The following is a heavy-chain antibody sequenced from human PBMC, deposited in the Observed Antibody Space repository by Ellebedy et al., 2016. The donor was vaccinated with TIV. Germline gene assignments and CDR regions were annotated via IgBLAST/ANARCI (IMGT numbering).Heavy chain of an antibody. D-gene: IGHD2/OR15-2a*01. J-gene: IGHJ3*02. CDR1: GGPISSGGYY. CDR3: ARDCFYDGYAFDI. Sequence: MPSETLSLTCTVSGGPISSGGYYWSWIRQHPGKALEWIGYIYSGGSPDYNPSLKSRVTISLDTSKNQFYLKLSSLTAADTAVYYCARDCFYDGYAFDIWGQGTMVTVSS. CDR2: IYSGGSP. V-gene: IGHV4-31*03.